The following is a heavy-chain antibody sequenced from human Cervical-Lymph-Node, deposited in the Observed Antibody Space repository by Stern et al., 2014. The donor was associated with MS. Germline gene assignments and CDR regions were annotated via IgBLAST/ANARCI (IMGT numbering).Heavy chain of an antibody. CDR2: IYPGDSDT. D-gene: IGHD6-19*01. Sequence: EVQLVESGAEVKKPGESLRISCEASGYSFTNYWIGWVRQMPGKGLEWMGIIYPGDSDTRYSPSFQGQVTISADESISTAYLQWTSLKASDTAMYYCARREAGRSSGLLDSWGQGTLVTVSS. CDR1: GYSFTNYW. V-gene: IGHV5-51*03. J-gene: IGHJ4*02. CDR3: ARREAGRSSGLLDS.